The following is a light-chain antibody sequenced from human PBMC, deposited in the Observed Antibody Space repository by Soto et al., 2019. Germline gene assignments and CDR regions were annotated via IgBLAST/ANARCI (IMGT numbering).Light chain of an antibody. Sequence: EIVLTQSPATLSLSPGERATLSCRASQSVSSYLAWYQQKPGQTPRLLIHDASNWATGIPARFSGSGSGTAFTLTVTILEPEDFAVYYCQQRITWPLTFGGGAKVEIK. CDR3: QQRITWPLT. J-gene: IGKJ4*01. CDR1: QSVSSY. V-gene: IGKV3-11*01. CDR2: DAS.